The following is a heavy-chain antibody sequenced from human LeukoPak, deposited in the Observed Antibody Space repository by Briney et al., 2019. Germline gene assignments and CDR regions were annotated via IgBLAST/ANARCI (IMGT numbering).Heavy chain of an antibody. CDR3: ATGCGKHTKCFDY. D-gene: IGHD4-23*01. Sequence: GASVKVSCKASGYTFTSYDINWVRQATGQGLEWMGWMNPNSGNTGYAQKFRGRVTITRNTSISTAYMELSSLRSEDTAVYYCATGCGKHTKCFDYWGQGTLVTVSS. V-gene: IGHV1-8*03. J-gene: IGHJ4*02. CDR1: GYTFTSYD. CDR2: MNPNSGNT.